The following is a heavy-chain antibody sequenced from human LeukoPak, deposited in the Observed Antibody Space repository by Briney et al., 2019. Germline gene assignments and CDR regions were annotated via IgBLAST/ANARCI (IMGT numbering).Heavy chain of an antibody. CDR2: ISSSSSYI. J-gene: IGHJ4*02. V-gene: IGHV3-21*01. D-gene: IGHD5-24*01. CDR3: ARGWLQGFGY. Sequence: GGSLRLSCAASGFTFSSYSMNWVRQAPGKGLEWVSSISSSSSYIYYADSVRGRFTISRDNAKNSLYLQMNSLRAEDTAVYYCARGWLQGFGYWGQGTLVTISS. CDR1: GFTFSSYS.